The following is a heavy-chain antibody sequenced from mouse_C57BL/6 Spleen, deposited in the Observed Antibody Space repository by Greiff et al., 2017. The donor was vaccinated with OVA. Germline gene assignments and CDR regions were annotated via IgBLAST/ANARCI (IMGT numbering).Heavy chain of an antibody. CDR1: GYTFTDYY. CDR2: INPNNGGT. D-gene: IGHD2-5*01. CDR3: APYYSNYRFAY. J-gene: IGHJ3*01. V-gene: IGHV1-26*01. Sequence: EVKLMESGPELVKPGASVKISCKASGYTFTDYYMNWVKQSHGKSLEWIGDINPNNGGTSYNQKFKGKATLTVDKSSSTAYMELRSLTSEDSAVYYCAPYYSNYRFAYWGQGTLVTVSA.